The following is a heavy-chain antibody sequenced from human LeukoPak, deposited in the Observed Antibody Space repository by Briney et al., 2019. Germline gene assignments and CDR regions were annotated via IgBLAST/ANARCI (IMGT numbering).Heavy chain of an antibody. Sequence: SETLSLTCTVSGASISAYYWTWIRQPPGEGLEWIGFIHYSGSTYYNPSLKSRLTISLDTSKNQFSLQLSSVTTADTAVYYCVTTSGKSAVDHWGQGTLVTVSS. J-gene: IGHJ4*02. CDR3: VTTSGKSAVDH. D-gene: IGHD6-6*01. V-gene: IGHV4-59*01. CDR2: IHYSGST. CDR1: GASISAYY.